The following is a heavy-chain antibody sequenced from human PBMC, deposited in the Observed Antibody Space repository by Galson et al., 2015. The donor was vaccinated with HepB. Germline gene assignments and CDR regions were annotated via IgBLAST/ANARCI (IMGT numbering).Heavy chain of an antibody. CDR3: ARWIQLWFGAFDY. J-gene: IGHJ4*02. CDR2: ISGSGGST. Sequence: LRLSCAASGFTFSSYAMSWVRQAPGKGLEWVSAISGSGGSTYYADSVKGRFTVSRDNSRNTLYLQMNSLRAEDTAVYYCARWIQLWFGAFDYWGQGTLVTVSS. D-gene: IGHD5-18*01. CDR1: GFTFSSYA. V-gene: IGHV3-23*01.